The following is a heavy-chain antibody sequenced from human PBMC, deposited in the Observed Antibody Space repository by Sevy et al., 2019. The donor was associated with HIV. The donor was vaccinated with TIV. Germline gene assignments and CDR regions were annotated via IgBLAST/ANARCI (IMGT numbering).Heavy chain of an antibody. Sequence: ASVKVSCKASGYTFTGYYMHWVRQAPGQGLEWMGWINPNSGGTNYAQKFQGRVTMTRDTSISTAYMDLSRLRSDDTAVYYCARVGGCSSTSCYWYFDLWGRGTLVTVSS. J-gene: IGHJ2*01. V-gene: IGHV1-2*02. CDR1: GYTFTGYY. CDR3: ARVGGCSSTSCYWYFDL. CDR2: INPNSGGT. D-gene: IGHD2-2*01.